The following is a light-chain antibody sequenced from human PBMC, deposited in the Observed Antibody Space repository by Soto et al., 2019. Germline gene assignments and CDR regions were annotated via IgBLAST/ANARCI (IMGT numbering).Light chain of an antibody. V-gene: IGLV2-11*01. CDR3: CSYAGGYTPHYV. CDR1: SSDVGGYNY. J-gene: IGLJ1*01. Sequence: QSALTQPRSVSGSPGQSVTISCTGTSSDVGGYNYVSWYQQHPGKAPKLMIYDVSKQPSGVPDRFSGSKSGNTASLTISGLQAEDEADYYCCSYAGGYTPHYVFGTGTKLTVL. CDR2: DVS.